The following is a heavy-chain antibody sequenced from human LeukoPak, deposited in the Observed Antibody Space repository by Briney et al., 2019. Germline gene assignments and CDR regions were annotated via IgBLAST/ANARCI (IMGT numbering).Heavy chain of an antibody. D-gene: IGHD3-10*01. CDR3: AMVRGVILDY. CDR1: GLTFSSYA. Sequence: PGGSLRLSCAASGLTFSSYAMSWVRQAPGKGLEWVSGISGSGTSTYYADSVRGRFTISRDNAKNTLYLQMNSLRAEDTAVYYCAMVRGVILDYWGQGTLVTVSS. V-gene: IGHV3-23*01. CDR2: ISGSGTST. J-gene: IGHJ4*02.